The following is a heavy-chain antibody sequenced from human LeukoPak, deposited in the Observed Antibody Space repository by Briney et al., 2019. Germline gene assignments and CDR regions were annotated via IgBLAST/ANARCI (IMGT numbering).Heavy chain of an antibody. CDR3: ARSTHGDYPVYDY. Sequence: GGSLRLSCAASGFTFSSYGMHWVRQAPGKGLEWVAVIWYDGSNKYYAESVKGRFTISRDNPKNTLYLQMNSLRAENTAVYYCARSTHGDYPVYDYWGQGTLVTVSS. CDR1: GFTFSSYG. V-gene: IGHV3-33*08. CDR2: IWYDGSNK. D-gene: IGHD4-17*01. J-gene: IGHJ4*02.